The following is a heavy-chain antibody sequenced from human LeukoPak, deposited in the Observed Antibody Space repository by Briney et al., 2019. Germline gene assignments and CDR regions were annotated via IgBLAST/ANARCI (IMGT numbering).Heavy chain of an antibody. CDR2: ISSSSSYT. V-gene: IGHV3-11*06. CDR3: ASMYCGSTSFDVFDY. Sequence: GGTLRLSCAASGFTFSDYYMSWIRQAPGKGLEWVSYISSSSSYTNYADSVKGRFTISRDNAKHSLYLQMNSLRAEDTAVYYCASMYCGSTSFDVFDYWGQGTLVTVSS. J-gene: IGHJ4*02. CDR1: GFTFSDYY. D-gene: IGHD2-2*01.